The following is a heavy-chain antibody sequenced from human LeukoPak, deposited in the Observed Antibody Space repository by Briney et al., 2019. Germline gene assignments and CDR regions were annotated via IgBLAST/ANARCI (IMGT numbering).Heavy chain of an antibody. CDR2: INPSGGST. V-gene: IGHV1-46*01. CDR3: ARGAAMLELDY. D-gene: IGHD5-18*01. CDR1: GYTFTSYY. J-gene: IGHJ4*02. Sequence: SGYTFTSYYMHWVRQAPGQGLEWMGIINPSGGSTSYAQKFQGRVTMTRDTSTSTVYMELSSLRSEDTAVYYCARGAAMLELDYWGQGTLVTVSS.